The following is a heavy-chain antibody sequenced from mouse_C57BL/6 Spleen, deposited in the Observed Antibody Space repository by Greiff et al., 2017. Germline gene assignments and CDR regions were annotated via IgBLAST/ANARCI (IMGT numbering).Heavy chain of an antibody. V-gene: IGHV5-17*01. J-gene: IGHJ4*01. CDR3: ARDYYYGSSSFYYAMDY. Sequence: EVQVVESGGGLVKPGGSLKLSCAASGFTFSDYGMHLVRQAPEKGLAWVAYISSGSSTIYYADTVKGRFTISRDNAKNTLFLQMTSLRSEDTAMYYCARDYYYGSSSFYYAMDYWGQGTSVTVSS. D-gene: IGHD1-1*01. CDR1: GFTFSDYG. CDR2: ISSGSSTI.